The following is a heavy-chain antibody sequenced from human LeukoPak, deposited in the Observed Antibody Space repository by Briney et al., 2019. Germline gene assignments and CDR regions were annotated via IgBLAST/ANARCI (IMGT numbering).Heavy chain of an antibody. J-gene: IGHJ4*02. CDR1: GFTFSSYA. D-gene: IGHD6-13*01. V-gene: IGHV3-30-3*01. CDR2: ISYDGSNK. Sequence: GGSLRLSCAASGFTFSSYAMHWVRQAPGKGLEWVAVISYDGSNKYYADSVKGRFTISRDNSKNTLYLQMNSLRAEDTAVYYCARDIRWQQLGYFDYWGQGTLVTVSS. CDR3: ARDIRWQQLGYFDY.